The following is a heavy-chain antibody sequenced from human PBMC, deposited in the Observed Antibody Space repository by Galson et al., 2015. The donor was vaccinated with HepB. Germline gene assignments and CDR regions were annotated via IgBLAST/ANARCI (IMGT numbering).Heavy chain of an antibody. Sequence: SVKVSCKASGGTFSSYAISWVRQAPGQGLEWMGGIIPIFGTANYAQKFQGRVTITADESTSTAYMELSSLRSEDTAVYYCASASNSTSCPDYWGQGTLVTVSS. J-gene: IGHJ4*02. V-gene: IGHV1-69*13. CDR2: IIPIFGTA. CDR3: ASASNSTSCPDY. CDR1: GGTFSSYA. D-gene: IGHD2-2*01.